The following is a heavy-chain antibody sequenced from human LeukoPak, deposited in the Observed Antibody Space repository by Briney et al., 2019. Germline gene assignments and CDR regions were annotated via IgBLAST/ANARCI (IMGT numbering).Heavy chain of an antibody. J-gene: IGHJ3*02. CDR3: APRSGDIDAFDI. CDR2: ISGSGGST. CDR1: GFTFSSYA. Sequence: PGGSLRLSCAASGFTFSSYAMSWVRQAPGKGLEWVSAISGSGGSTYYADSVKGRFTISRDDSKNTLYLQMNSLRAEDTAVYYCAPRSGDIDAFDIWGQGTMVTVSS. V-gene: IGHV3-23*01. D-gene: IGHD1-26*01.